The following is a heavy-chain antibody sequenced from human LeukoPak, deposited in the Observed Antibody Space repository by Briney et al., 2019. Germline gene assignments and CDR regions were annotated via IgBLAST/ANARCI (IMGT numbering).Heavy chain of an antibody. D-gene: IGHD5-12*01. CDR3: SPCGHAYDWFGP. CDR2: TIPFLGAV. Sequence: SVKISCKAFGATXNIGHAFIWARQAPGQGLLWMGRTIPFLGAVTYAQNFQGRVSFTADKTTSTLYMQLNSLRPDDTAIYYCSPCGHAYDWFGPWGQGTLVTVSS. CDR1: GATXNIGHA. J-gene: IGHJ5*02. V-gene: IGHV1-69*04.